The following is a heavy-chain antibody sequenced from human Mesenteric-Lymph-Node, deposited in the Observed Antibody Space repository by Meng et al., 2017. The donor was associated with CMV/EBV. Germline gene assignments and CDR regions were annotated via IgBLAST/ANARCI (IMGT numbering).Heavy chain of an antibody. V-gene: IGHV3-48*04. Sequence: GESLKISCAASGFTFSTYSMNWVRQVPGKGLEWVSYISSSSSTTYYADSVKGRFTISRDNAKNSLYLQMNSLRAEDTAVYYCARKGYGMLDSWGQGTLVTVSS. CDR1: GFTFSTYS. J-gene: IGHJ4*02. CDR2: ISSSSSTT. D-gene: IGHD2-15*01. CDR3: ARKGYGMLDS.